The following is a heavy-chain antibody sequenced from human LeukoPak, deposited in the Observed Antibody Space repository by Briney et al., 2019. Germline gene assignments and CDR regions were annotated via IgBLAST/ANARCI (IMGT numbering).Heavy chain of an antibody. V-gene: IGHV3-20*04. CDR2: INWNGGST. D-gene: IGHD6-19*01. CDR3: GRGSGWDRYYFDY. Sequence: GGSLRLSCAASGFTFDDYDMSWVRQAPGKGLEGVSGINWNGGSTGYAGSVKGRFTISRDNAKNSLYLKMNSLRAEDTALYYCGRGSGWDRYYFDYWGQGTLGTVSS. J-gene: IGHJ4*02. CDR1: GFTFDDYD.